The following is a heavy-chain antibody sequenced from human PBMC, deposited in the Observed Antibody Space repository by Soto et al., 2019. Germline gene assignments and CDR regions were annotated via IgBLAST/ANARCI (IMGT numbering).Heavy chain of an antibody. V-gene: IGHV2-5*02. Sequence: SGPTLVNPTQTLTLTCTFSGFSLSTSGVGVGWIRQPPGKALEWLALIYWDDDKRYSPSLKSRLTITKDTSKNRVVLTMTNMDPVDTATYYCAHRLRGSWNHGIDYWGQGTLVTVSS. J-gene: IGHJ4*02. D-gene: IGHD6-13*01. CDR2: IYWDDDK. CDR3: AHRLRGSWNHGIDY. CDR1: GFSLSTSGVG.